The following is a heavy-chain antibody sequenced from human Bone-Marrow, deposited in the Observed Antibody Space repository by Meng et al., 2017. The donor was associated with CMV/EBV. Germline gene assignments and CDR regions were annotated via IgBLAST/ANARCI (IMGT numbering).Heavy chain of an antibody. CDR1: GFTFRNYW. J-gene: IGHJ3*02. D-gene: IGHD3-3*01. Sequence: GGSLRLSCVASGFTFRNYWMSWVRQAPGKGLEWVANIKEDESEENYADSVKGRFTISRDNAKNSLYLQMNSLRAEDTAVYYCAGTYYDFWNGHSLIGVFDIWGQGTMVTVSS. V-gene: IGHV3-7*01. CDR3: AGTYYDFWNGHSLIGVFDI. CDR2: IKEDESEE.